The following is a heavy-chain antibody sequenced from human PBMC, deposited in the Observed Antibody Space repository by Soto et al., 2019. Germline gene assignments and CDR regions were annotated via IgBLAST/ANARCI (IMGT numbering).Heavy chain of an antibody. Sequence: SETLSLTCTVSGDSISSNNNYWSWIRQPPGEGLEWIGFISYSGTTSYSPSLKSRVAISLDTSKNQFSLSLSSVTAADTAVYYCARGRGYSYVLDPWGQGTLVTGSS. V-gene: IGHV4-30-4*01. CDR3: ARGRGYSYVLDP. D-gene: IGHD5-18*01. CDR1: GDSISSNNNY. CDR2: ISYSGTT. J-gene: IGHJ5*02.